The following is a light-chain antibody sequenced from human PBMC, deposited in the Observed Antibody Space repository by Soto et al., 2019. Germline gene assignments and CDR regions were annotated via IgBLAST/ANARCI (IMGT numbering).Light chain of an antibody. CDR2: VAS. V-gene: IGKV1-9*01. CDR1: QGISSY. J-gene: IGKJ4*01. Sequence: IQLTQSPSSLSASVGDRVTITCRASQGISSYLAWYQQKPGRAPQLLIYVASTLQSGVPSRFSGSGSGTDFTLTISSLQPEDFATYYCQQLRGYPLTFGGGTKVEIK. CDR3: QQLRGYPLT.